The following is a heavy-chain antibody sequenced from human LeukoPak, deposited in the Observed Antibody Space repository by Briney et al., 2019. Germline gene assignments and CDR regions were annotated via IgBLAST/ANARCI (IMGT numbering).Heavy chain of an antibody. D-gene: IGHD5-24*01. J-gene: IGHJ4*02. V-gene: IGHV3-74*01. CDR2: INSDGSNT. CDR1: GFTFSSYW. Sequence: GGSLRLSCAASGFTFSSYWMHWVRQAPGKGLVWVSHINSDGSNTNYADSVKGRFTISRDNAKNTLYLQVNSLRAADTAIYYCAKVQEMDTILPPFHYWGQGALVTVSS. CDR3: AKVQEMDTILPPFHY.